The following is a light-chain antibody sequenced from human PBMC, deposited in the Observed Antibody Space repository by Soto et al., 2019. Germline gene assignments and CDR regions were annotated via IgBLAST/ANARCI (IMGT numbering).Light chain of an antibody. CDR3: QQYDSSPQT. CDR2: AVS. Sequence: EIVLTQSPGTLSLSPGEGATLSCRASQSVSSSYLAWYQQKSGQAPRLLIFAVSSRATGIPDRFSGSGSGTDFTLTISRLEPEDFAVYYCQQYDSSPQTFGQGTKLEIK. J-gene: IGKJ2*01. CDR1: QSVSSSY. V-gene: IGKV3-20*01.